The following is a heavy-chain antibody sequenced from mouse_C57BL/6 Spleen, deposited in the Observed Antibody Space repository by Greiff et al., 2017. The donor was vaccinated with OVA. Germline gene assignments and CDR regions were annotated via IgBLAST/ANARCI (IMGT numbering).Heavy chain of an antibody. CDR1: GYTFTRYW. CDR3: AISCDEYDWGYGG. V-gene: IGHV1-74*01. CDR2: INPSDSVT. D-gene: IGHD2-4*01. J-gene: IGHJ3*01. Sequence: VQLQQPGAELVKPRASVKVSCEASGYTFTRYWIHWVSQRPGQGLECSGKINPSDSVTHYNQKIKGKTTLTIDKSTSTAYMQLSSLTSEDAAVYYCAISCDEYDWGYGGWGQGTPVTV.